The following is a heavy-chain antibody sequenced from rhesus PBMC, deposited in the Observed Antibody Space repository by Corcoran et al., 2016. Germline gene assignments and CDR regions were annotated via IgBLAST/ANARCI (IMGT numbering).Heavy chain of an antibody. CDR3: ARFRGRQLSD. CDR1: GGSISSSYW. J-gene: IGHJ4*01. V-gene: IGHV4-93*01. Sequence: QLQLQESGPGLVKPSETLSVTCAVSGGSISSSYWWSWIRQSPGKGLEWSGGIYGSGGSTEYNPSLQSRVTISKATSKNQFSLKLSSVTAADTAVYYCARFRGRQLSDWGQGVLVTVSS. CDR2: IYGSGGST. D-gene: IGHD6-25*01.